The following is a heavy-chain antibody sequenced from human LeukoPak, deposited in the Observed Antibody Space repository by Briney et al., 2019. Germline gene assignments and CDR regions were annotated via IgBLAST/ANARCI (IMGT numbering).Heavy chain of an antibody. CDR3: ARSIAVAVHLHY. D-gene: IGHD6-19*01. V-gene: IGHV3-21*01. J-gene: IGHJ4*01. Sequence: GGSLRLSCAASGFTFSNYGLNWVRQAPGKGLEWVSSISSSGSYKYYAASVEGRFTISRDIAKNSVYLQMNSLRAEDSAVYYCARSIAVAVHLHYWGQGTLVTVSS. CDR2: ISSSGSYK. CDR1: GFTFSNYG.